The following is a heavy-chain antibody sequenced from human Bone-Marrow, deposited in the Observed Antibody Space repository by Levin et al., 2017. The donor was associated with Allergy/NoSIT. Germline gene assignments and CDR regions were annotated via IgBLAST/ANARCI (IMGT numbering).Heavy chain of an antibody. CDR2: IGGDNYTK. CDR1: GFTFSSYG. Sequence: GGSLRLSCDASGFTFSSYGIIWVRQAPGQGLEWVSYIGGDNYTKYYADSVKGRFTISRDNVKKSLYLQMNSLRGEDTAVYYCAREGSWSSTWLGNYYFDYWGQGTLVTVSS. D-gene: IGHD6-13*01. J-gene: IGHJ4*02. CDR3: AREGSWSSTWLGNYYFDY. V-gene: IGHV3-48*01.